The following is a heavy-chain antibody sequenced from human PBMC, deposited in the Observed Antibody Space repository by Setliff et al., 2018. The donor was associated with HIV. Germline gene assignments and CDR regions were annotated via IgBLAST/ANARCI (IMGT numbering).Heavy chain of an antibody. J-gene: IGHJ3*02. CDR2: IHYGGFF. V-gene: IGHV4-39*01. D-gene: IGHD2-2*01. Sequence: PSETLSLTCTVSGGSFRSSRYYWGWIRQPPGKGLEWIGNIHYGGFFWYSPSLKSRVTISVDTSKNQFSLKLSSVTAADTAVYYCARGDAMTSLGAFDIWGQGTMVTVSS. CDR3: ARGDAMTSLGAFDI. CDR1: GGSFRSSRYY.